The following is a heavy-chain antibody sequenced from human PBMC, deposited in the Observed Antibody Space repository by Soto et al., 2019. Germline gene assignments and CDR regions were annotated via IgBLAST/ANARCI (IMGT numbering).Heavy chain of an antibody. V-gene: IGHV3-30*14. CDR3: AGLTGRLEY. CDR2: ISYDGSNK. D-gene: IGHD3-9*01. Sequence: GGSLRLSCAVSGFTFSTFAIHWVRQAPGKGLEWVAVISYDGSNKYYADSVKGRFTISRDNSKNTLYFQMNSLRAEDTAVYYCAGLTGRLEYWGPGTLVTVSS. J-gene: IGHJ4*02. CDR1: GFTFSTFA.